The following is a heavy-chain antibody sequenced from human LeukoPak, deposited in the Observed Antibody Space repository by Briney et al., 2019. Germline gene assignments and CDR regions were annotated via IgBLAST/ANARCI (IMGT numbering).Heavy chain of an antibody. CDR1: GGSISSGDYY. CDR3: AREDYYDSSGYYPRGISVDY. Sequence: SETLSLTCTVSGGSISSGDYYWSWIRQPPGTGLEWIGYIYYSGSTYYNPSLKSRVTISADTSKNQFSLKLSSVTAADTAVYYCAREDYYDSSGYYPRGISVDYWGQGTLVTVSS. D-gene: IGHD3-22*01. CDR2: IYYSGST. V-gene: IGHV4-30-4*01. J-gene: IGHJ4*02.